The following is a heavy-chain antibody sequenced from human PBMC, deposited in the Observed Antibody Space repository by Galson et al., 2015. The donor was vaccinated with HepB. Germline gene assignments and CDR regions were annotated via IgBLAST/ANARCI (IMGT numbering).Heavy chain of an antibody. CDR3: AKEFGSGWSYYHGMDV. CDR2: ISYDDNNI. Sequence: SLRLSCAASGFTLSSYGIHWVRQAPGKGLEWVAVISYDDNNIFDADSVRGRFTISRDNSRNTLYLEMNSLRAEDTAVYYCAKEFGSGWSYYHGMDVWGQGTTVTVSS. D-gene: IGHD6-19*01. CDR1: GFTLSSYG. V-gene: IGHV3-30*18. J-gene: IGHJ6*02.